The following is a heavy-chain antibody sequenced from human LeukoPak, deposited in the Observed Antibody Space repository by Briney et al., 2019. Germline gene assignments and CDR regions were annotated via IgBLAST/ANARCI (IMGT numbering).Heavy chain of an antibody. CDR2: ISSSGSTI. Sequence: GGSLGLSCAASGFTFSDYYMSWIRQAPGKGLEWVSYISSSGSTIYYADSVKGRFTISRDNAKNSLYLQMNSLRAEDTAVYYCARGEKYYDSSGYYYEPDYWGQGTLVTVSS. V-gene: IGHV3-11*01. CDR3: ARGEKYYDSSGYYYEPDY. J-gene: IGHJ4*02. D-gene: IGHD3-22*01. CDR1: GFTFSDYY.